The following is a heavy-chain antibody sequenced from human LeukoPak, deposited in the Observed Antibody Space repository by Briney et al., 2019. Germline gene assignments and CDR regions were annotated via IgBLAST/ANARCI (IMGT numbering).Heavy chain of an antibody. V-gene: IGHV4-39*01. CDR3: ARGVYDFWSGYSVKSHFDY. CDR2: FHYSGNP. Sequence: PSETLSLTCTVSGGSISSSSYYWAWIRQPPGKGLEWIGTFHYSGNPDYNPSLKTRDTISEDTSKNQVSLKLSSVTAADTAVYYCARGVYDFWSGYSVKSHFDYWGQGTLVTVSS. J-gene: IGHJ4*02. CDR1: GGSISSSSYY. D-gene: IGHD3-3*01.